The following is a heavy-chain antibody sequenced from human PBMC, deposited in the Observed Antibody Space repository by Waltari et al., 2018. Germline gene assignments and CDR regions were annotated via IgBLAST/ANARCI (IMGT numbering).Heavy chain of an antibody. CDR2: IYDSGTT. J-gene: IGHJ4*02. D-gene: IGHD2-15*01. CDR3: ARRGRLSSYFFDY. V-gene: IGHV4-59*08. CDR1: GGSVRSLY. Sequence: QVQLQESGPGLVRPSDTLSLTCTVYGGSVRSLYWGWFRQPPGKGLEWIGHIYDSGTTNLNPSLKNRVSISVDKSKNQYSLNLRSMTAADTAVYYCARRGRLSSYFFDYWGQGTLVTVSS.